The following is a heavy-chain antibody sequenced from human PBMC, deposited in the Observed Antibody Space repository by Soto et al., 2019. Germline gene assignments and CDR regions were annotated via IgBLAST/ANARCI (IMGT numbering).Heavy chain of an antibody. CDR2: IYPDNSDT. J-gene: IGHJ4*02. CDR3: ARQSRSYSYFEH. Sequence: PGESLKISCRGSGYSLTNYWIGWVRQMPGKGLEWLGIIYPDNSDTKYSPSFQGQVTISADKSISTAYLQWSSLKASDSAMYYCARQSRSYSYFEHWGQGTLVTVSS. D-gene: IGHD3-10*01. CDR1: GYSLTNYW. V-gene: IGHV5-51*01.